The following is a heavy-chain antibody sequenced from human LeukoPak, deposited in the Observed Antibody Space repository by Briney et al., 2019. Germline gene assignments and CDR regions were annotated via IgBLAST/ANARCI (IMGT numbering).Heavy chain of an antibody. CDR2: IYYSGST. J-gene: IGHJ4*02. V-gene: IGHV4-59*01. CDR1: GGSISNYY. D-gene: IGHD3-9*01. CDR3: ARVDYDILTGYSPFDY. Sequence: SETLSLTCTVSGGSISNYYWSWIRQPPGKGLEWIGYIYYSGSTNYNPSLKSRVTISVDTSKNQFSLKLSSVTAADTAVYYCARVDYDILTGYSPFDYWGQGTLVTVSS.